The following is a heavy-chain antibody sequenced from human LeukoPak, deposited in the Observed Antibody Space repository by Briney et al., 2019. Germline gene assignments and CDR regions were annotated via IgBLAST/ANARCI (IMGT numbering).Heavy chain of an antibody. J-gene: IGHJ4*02. CDR3: ARQRATIWIFDY. Sequence: SETLSLTCTVSGGSISSSSYYWGWIRQPPGKGLEWIGSIYYSGSTYYNPSLKSRVTISVDTSKNQVSLKLSSVTAADTAVYYCARQRATIWIFDYWGQGTLVTVSS. D-gene: IGHD5-24*01. CDR1: GGSISSSSYY. CDR2: IYYSGST. V-gene: IGHV4-39*01.